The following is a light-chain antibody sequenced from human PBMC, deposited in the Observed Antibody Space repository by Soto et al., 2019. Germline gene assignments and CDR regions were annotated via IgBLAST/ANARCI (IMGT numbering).Light chain of an antibody. J-gene: IGLJ7*01. V-gene: IGLV2-23*02. CDR2: EVS. CDR1: SSDVGSHNL. Sequence: QSALTQPASVSGSPGQSITISCTGTSSDVGSHNLVSWYQQHPGQAPKLMIYEVSKRPLGVSARFSASKSVNTASLTISGLQAEDEANYDCCSYGGSRSVFGGGTQLTVL. CDR3: CSYGGSRSV.